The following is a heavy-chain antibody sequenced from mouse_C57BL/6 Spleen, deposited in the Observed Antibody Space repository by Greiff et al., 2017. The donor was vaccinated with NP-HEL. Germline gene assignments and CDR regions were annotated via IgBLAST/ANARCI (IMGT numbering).Heavy chain of an antibody. V-gene: IGHV3-1*01. J-gene: IGHJ2*01. D-gene: IGHD3-2*01. CDR3: ARRQLGYYFDY. CDR1: GYSITSGYD. CDR2: ISYSGST. Sequence: EVKLVESGPGMVKPSQSLSLTCTVTGYSITSGYDWHWIRHFPGNKLEWMGYISYSGSTNYNPSLKSRISITHDTSKNHFFLKLNSVTTEDTATYYCARRQLGYYFDYWGQGTTLTVSS.